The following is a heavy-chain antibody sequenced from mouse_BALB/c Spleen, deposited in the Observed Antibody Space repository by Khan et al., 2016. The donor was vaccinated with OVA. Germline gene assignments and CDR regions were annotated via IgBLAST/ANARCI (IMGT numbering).Heavy chain of an antibody. CDR1: GFSLTGYG. V-gene: IGHV2-6-7*01. CDR3: ASAYYGNYREAMDY. J-gene: IGHJ4*01. D-gene: IGHD2-10*01. Sequence: VELVESGPGLVAPSQSLSITCTVSGFSLTGYGVNWVRQPPGKGLEWLGMIWGDGGTDNNSALKSRLSISKDNSTSQVFLQMNNLQTDDAARYYCASAYYGNYREAMDYWGQGTSVTVSS. CDR2: IWGDGGT.